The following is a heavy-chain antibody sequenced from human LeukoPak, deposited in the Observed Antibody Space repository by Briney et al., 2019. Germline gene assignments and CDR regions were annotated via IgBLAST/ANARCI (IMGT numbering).Heavy chain of an antibody. Sequence: ASVKVSCKASGYTFTSYYMHWVRQAPGQGLEWMGIINPSGGSTSYAQKFQGRVTMTRDTSTSTVYMELSSLRSKDTAVYYCARDAVGLGYCSGGSCYSVGHFDYWGQGTLVTVSS. D-gene: IGHD2-15*01. J-gene: IGHJ4*02. V-gene: IGHV1-46*01. CDR3: ARDAVGLGYCSGGSCYSVGHFDY. CDR1: GYTFTSYY. CDR2: INPSGGST.